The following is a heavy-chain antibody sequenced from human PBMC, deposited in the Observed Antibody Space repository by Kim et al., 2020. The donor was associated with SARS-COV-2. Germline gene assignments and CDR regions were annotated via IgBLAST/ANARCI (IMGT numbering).Heavy chain of an antibody. CDR1: GFTFSRDT. CDR2: ISSSSSYI. D-gene: IGHD1-26*01. J-gene: IGHJ4*02. CDR3: ASSVGVTGFDR. V-gene: IGHV3-21*01. Sequence: GGSLRLSCAASGFTFSRDTMNWVRQAPGRGLEWVSFISSSSSYISYADSVKGRFTISRDDAKNSLYLQMNSLRVEDTAMYYCASSVGVTGFDRWGQVTLV.